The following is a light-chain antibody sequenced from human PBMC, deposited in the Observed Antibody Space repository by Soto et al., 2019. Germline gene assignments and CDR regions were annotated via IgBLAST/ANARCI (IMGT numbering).Light chain of an antibody. CDR1: SSDVGAYKF. V-gene: IGLV2-14*01. CDR3: SSYTSTSTPWV. CDR2: EVS. Sequence: QSALTQPASVSGSPGQSITIFCSGTSSDVGAYKFVSWYRHHPGKAPQVMIYEVSNRPSGVSNRFSGSTSGNTASLTTSGLQPEDEGDYYCSSYTSTSTPWVFGGGTKVTVL. J-gene: IGLJ3*02.